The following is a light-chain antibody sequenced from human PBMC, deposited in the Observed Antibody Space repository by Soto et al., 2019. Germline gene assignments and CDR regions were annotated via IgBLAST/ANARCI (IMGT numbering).Light chain of an antibody. CDR2: GAS. CDR1: QSISSSY. V-gene: IGKV3-20*01. Sequence: EIVLTQSPGTLSLSPGERATLACRASQSISSSYLAWYQQKPGQAPRLLIYGASSSATGIPDRCSGSGSGTDFTLTISRLEPEDFAVYYCQFFGSSRYTFGQGTKLEIK. CDR3: QFFGSSRYT. J-gene: IGKJ2*01.